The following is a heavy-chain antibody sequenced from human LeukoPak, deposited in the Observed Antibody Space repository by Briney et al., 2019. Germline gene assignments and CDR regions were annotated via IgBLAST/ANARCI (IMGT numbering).Heavy chain of an antibody. V-gene: IGHV3-53*01. J-gene: IGHJ3*02. CDR2: IYSGGST. D-gene: IGHD4-17*01. CDR3: ARDHYGDYVGGFDI. Sequence: GGSLSLSCAASGFTVSSNYMSWVRQAPGKGLEWVSVIYSGGSTYYADSVKGRFTISRDNSKNTLYLQMNSLRAEDTAVYYCARDHYGDYVGGFDIWGQGTMVTVSS. CDR1: GFTVSSNY.